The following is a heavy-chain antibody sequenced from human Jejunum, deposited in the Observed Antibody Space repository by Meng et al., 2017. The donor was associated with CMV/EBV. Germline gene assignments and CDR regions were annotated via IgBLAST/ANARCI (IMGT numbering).Heavy chain of an antibody. Sequence: LRRAVARDGVGSSGWSSWARQPPGKGLEWIGEIYHGESATYNPSLKSRVTRSVDKSKNQLSLKLSSVTAADTAVYYCARNGFYSLDFWGQGTLVTVSS. D-gene: IGHD3-22*01. CDR3: ARNGFYSLDF. CDR1: RDGVGSSGW. CDR2: IYHGESA. J-gene: IGHJ4*02. V-gene: IGHV4-4*02.